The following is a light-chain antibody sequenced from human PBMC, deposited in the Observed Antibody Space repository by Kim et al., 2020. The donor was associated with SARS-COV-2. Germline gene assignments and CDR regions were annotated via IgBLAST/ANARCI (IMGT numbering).Light chain of an antibody. CDR1: ASIFFSSNSHYL. CDR3: HHSFNTPYS. Sequence: DIMMTQSPDSLAVSLGGTATINCKSSASIFFSSNSHYLLSWYQQKKGQPPKVLIYWASTRESGVPDRFSASGSGTDFTLTINNVQAEAAAVYYAHHSFNTPYSLGQGTKLEI. V-gene: IGKV4-1*01. J-gene: IGKJ2*01. CDR2: WAS.